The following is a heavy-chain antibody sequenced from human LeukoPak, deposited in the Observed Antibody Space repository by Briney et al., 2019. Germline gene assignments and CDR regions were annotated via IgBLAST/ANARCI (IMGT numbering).Heavy chain of an antibody. J-gene: IGHJ4*02. Sequence: SETLSLTCAVYGGSFSGYYWSWIRQPPGKGLEWIGEINHSGSTNYNPSLKSRVTISVDTSKNQFSLKLSSVTAADTAVYYCARASGYEKTAFDYWGQGTLVTVSS. CDR2: INHSGST. D-gene: IGHD5-12*01. CDR3: ARASGYEKTAFDY. CDR1: GGSFSGYY. V-gene: IGHV4-34*01.